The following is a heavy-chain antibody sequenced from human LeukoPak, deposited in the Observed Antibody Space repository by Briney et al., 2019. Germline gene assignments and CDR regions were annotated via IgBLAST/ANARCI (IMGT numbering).Heavy chain of an antibody. CDR2: IHNSEST. V-gene: IGHV4-39*01. J-gene: IGHJ4*02. CDR3: ARQVTFGYAYAYYFDY. D-gene: IGHD5-18*01. CDR1: GGSISTSYYY. Sequence: SETLSLTCTVSGGSISTSYYYWGWVRQPPGKGLEWIGNIHNSESTYYNPSLKSRVTISVDTSKNQFSLKLSSVTAADTAVYYCARQVTFGYAYAYYFDYWGQGSLVTVSS.